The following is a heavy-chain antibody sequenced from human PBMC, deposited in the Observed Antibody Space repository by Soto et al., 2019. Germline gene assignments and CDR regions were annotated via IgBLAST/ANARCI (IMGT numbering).Heavy chain of an antibody. J-gene: IGHJ5*02. CDR3: ARRMTSGSTRHNWFDP. V-gene: IGHV1-69*01. CDR1: GGTFSRYA. D-gene: IGHD4-17*01. Sequence: QVQLVQSGAEVKKPGSSVKVSCKASGGTFSRYAISWVRQAPGQGLAWMGGIIPIFGTANYAQKFQGRVTITADEPTSTAYMELSSLRSEDTAVYYCARRMTSGSTRHNWFDPWGQGTLVTVSS. CDR2: IIPIFGTA.